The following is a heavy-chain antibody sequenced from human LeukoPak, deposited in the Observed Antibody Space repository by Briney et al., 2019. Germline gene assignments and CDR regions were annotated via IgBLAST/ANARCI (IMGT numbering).Heavy chain of an antibody. CDR1: GFPFSDFS. Sequence: GGSLRLSCATSGFPFSDFSMSWVRQAPGKGLEWISTTNSCGTSTYYAEPVKGRFTISRDNSKNTLYLQLSSRSVEDTAVYYFAKQSYARSLGEGGPGTLVSVSS. CDR2: TNSCGTST. V-gene: IGHV3-23*01. J-gene: IGHJ4*02. D-gene: IGHD2-8*01. CDR3: AKQSYARSLGE.